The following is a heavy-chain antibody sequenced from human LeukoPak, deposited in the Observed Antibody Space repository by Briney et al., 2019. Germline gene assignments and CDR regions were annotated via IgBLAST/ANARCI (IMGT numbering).Heavy chain of an antibody. CDR1: GGSISSGGYY. CDR3: AREDGYSGSYYDY. V-gene: IGHV4-31*03. CDR2: IYYSGST. Sequence: PSQTLSLTCTVSGGSISSGGYYRSWIRQHPGRGLEWIGYIYYSGSTYYNPSLKSRVTISVDTSKNQFSLKLSSVTAADTAVYYCAREDGYSGSYYDYWGRGTLVTVSS. J-gene: IGHJ4*02. D-gene: IGHD1-26*01.